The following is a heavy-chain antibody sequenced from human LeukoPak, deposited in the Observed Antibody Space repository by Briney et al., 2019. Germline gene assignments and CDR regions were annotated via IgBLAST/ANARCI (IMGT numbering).Heavy chain of an antibody. V-gene: IGHV1-2*02. CDR1: GYTFTGYY. CDR2: INPNSGGT. CDR3: ARDLVYYSSSTAFDP. D-gene: IGHD2-2*01. Sequence: ASVTVSCKASGYTFTGYYMHWVRQAPGQGLEWMGWINPNSGGTNYAQKFQGRVTMNRDTSISTAYMELSRLRSDDTAVYYSARDLVYYSSSTAFDPWGQGTLVIVSS. J-gene: IGHJ5*02.